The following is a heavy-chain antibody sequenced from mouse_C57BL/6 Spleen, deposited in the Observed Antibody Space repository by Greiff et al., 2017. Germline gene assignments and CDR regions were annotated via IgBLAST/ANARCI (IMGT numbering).Heavy chain of an antibody. CDR3: ASLRGGYYYYAMDY. CDR1: GYTFTDYY. J-gene: IGHJ4*01. Sequence: VQLQQSGPELVKPGASVKISCKASGYTFTDYYMNWVKQSHGKSLEWIGDINPNNGGTSYNQKFKGKATLTVDKSSSTAYMELRSLTSEDSAVYYCASLRGGYYYYAMDYWGQGTSVTVSS. D-gene: IGHD2-3*01. CDR2: INPNNGGT. V-gene: IGHV1-26*01.